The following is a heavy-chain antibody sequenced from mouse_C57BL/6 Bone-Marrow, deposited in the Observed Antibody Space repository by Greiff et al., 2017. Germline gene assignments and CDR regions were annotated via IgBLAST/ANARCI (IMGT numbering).Heavy chain of an antibody. D-gene: IGHD1-1*01. J-gene: IGHJ3*01. CDR2: IDPSDSYT. Sequence: VKLQQPGAELVMPGASVKLSCKASGYTFTSYWMHWVQQRPGQGLEWIGEIDPSDSYTNYNQKFKGKSTLTVDKSSNTAYMQLSSLTSEDSAVYYCARKGYGSSDWFAYWGQGTLVTVSA. CDR3: ARKGYGSSDWFAY. CDR1: GYTFTSYW. V-gene: IGHV1-69*01.